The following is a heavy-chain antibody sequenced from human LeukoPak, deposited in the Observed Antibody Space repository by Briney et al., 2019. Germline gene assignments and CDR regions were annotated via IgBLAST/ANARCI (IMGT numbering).Heavy chain of an antibody. CDR1: GFTFTDYY. CDR2: LDPEDGET. CDR3: ASPGDLDMVDAFRV. V-gene: IGHV1-69-2*01. J-gene: IGHJ3*01. Sequence: ASVKVSCKASGFTFTDYYIHWVQQSPGKRLEWVGRLDPEDGETVYAENFQGRVTMTADISADTAYMELISLRSEDTAVYYCASPGDLDMVDAFRVWGQGTMVTVS. D-gene: IGHD2-8*01.